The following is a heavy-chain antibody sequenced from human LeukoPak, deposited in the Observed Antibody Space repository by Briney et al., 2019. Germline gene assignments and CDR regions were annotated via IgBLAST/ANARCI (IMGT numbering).Heavy chain of an antibody. D-gene: IGHD2-21*01. V-gene: IGHV4-34*01. J-gene: IGHJ4*02. CDR1: GGSFSGYY. CDR3: ARAPRVALATPFDY. CDR2: INHSGST. Sequence: PSETLSLTCAVYGGSFSGYYWSWIRQPPGKGLKWIGEINHSGSTNYNPSLKSRVTISVDTSKNQFSLKLSSVTAADTAVYYCARAPRVALATPFDYWGQGTLVTVSS.